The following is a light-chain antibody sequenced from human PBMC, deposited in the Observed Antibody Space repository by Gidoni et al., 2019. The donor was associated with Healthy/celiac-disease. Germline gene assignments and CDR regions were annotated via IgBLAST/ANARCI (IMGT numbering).Light chain of an antibody. CDR2: WAS. J-gene: IGKJ2*01. V-gene: IGKV4-1*01. CDR3: QQYYSTPRT. Sequence: DIVMTQSPDSLAVSLGERATINSKSSQSVLSSSNNKNYLAWYQQKPGQPPKLLIYWASTRESGVPDRFSGSGSGTDFTLTISSLQAEDVAVYYCQQYYSTPRTFGQGTKLEIK. CDR1: QSVLSSSNNKNY.